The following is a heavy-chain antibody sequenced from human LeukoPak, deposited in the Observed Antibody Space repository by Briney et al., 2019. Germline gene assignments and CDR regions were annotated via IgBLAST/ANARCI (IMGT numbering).Heavy chain of an antibody. CDR2: INCHTGGT. V-gene: IGHV1-2*02. J-gene: IGHJ4*02. D-gene: IGHD2-15*01. CDR1: GYTFTGYY. Sequence: ASMKLSCRASGYTFTGYYMHWVRQAPGQGLEWIGWINCHTGGTNYAQRFQGRVTMTRATSISTAYMELSRLRSDDTAVYYCARVQGYCSGGTCSGEIDYWGQGTLVTVSS. CDR3: ARVQGYCSGGTCSGEIDY.